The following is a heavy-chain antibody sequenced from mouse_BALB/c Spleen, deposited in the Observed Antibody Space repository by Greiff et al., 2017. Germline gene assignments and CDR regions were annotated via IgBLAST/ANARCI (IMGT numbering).Heavy chain of an antibody. CDR1: GYTLTDYY. D-gene: IGHD2-3*01. J-gene: IGHJ2*01. V-gene: IGHV1-77*01. Sequence: VQVVESGAELARPGASVKLSCKASGYTLTDYYINWVKQRTGQGLEWIGEIYPGSGNTYYNEKFKGKATLTADKSSSTAYMQLSSLTSEDSAVYFCARYDGYYWGQGTTLTVSS. CDR3: ARYDGYY. CDR2: IYPGSGNT.